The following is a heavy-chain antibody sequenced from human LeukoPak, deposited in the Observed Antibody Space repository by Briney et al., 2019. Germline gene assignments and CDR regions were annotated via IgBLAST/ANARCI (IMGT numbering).Heavy chain of an antibody. Sequence: PGGSLDPSGQALESPSGIFEMTWSAQAPGKGLEWVSNIGSSGRTIFYADSVKGRFSISRDNGKKSMYLQMNSLRVEGTAIYYCASRRDYWGQGTLVTVSS. J-gene: IGHJ4*02. CDR1: ESPSGIFE. V-gene: IGHV3-48*03. CDR2: IGSSGRTI. CDR3: ASRRDY.